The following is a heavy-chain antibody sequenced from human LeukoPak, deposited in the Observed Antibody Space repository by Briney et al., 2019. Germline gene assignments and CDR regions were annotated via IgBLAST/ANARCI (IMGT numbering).Heavy chain of an antibody. D-gene: IGHD6-13*01. CDR2: ISAYNGNT. J-gene: IGHJ6*02. Sequence: ASVKVSCKASGHTFTSYGISWVRQAPGQGLEWMGWISAYNGNTNYAQKLQGRVTMTTDTSTSTAYMELRSLRSDDTAVYYCARYVTSSSWYGTTWYYYGMDVWGQGTTVTVSS. CDR3: ARYVTSSSWYGTTWYYYGMDV. V-gene: IGHV1-18*01. CDR1: GHTFTSYG.